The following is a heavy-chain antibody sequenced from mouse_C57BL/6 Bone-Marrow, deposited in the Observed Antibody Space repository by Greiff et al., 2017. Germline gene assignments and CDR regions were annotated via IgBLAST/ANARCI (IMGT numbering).Heavy chain of an antibody. J-gene: IGHJ1*03. CDR1: GYTFTSYW. CDR2: IDPSDSYT. D-gene: IGHD1-1*01. Sequence: QVQLQQPGAELVMPGASVKLSCMASGYTFTSYWMHWVKQRPGQGLEWIGEIDPSDSYTNYNQKFKGKSTLTVDKSSSTAYMQLSSLTSEDSAVYYCARRRVTTVDWYFDVWGTGTTVTVSS. V-gene: IGHV1-69*01. CDR3: ARRRVTTVDWYFDV.